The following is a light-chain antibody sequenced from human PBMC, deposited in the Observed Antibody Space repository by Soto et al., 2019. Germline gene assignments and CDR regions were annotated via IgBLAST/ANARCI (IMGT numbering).Light chain of an antibody. CDR2: AAS. Sequence: AIRMTQSPSSLSASTGDRVTISCRASQGISSYLAWYQQKPGKAPKLLIYAASTLQSGVPSRSSGSGSGTDFTLTISCLQSEDFATYYCQQYYSYPYTFGQGTKVYIK. CDR1: QGISSY. CDR3: QQYYSYPYT. V-gene: IGKV1-8*01. J-gene: IGKJ2*01.